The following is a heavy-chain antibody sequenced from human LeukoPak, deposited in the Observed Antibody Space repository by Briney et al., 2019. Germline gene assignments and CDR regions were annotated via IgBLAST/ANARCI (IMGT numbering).Heavy chain of an antibody. CDR2: IYYSGST. J-gene: IGHJ4*02. CDR1: GGSISSYY. V-gene: IGHV4-59*01. Sequence: SETLSLTCTVSGGSISSYYWSWIRQPPGEGLGWVGYIYYSGSTNYNPSLKSRVTISVDTSKNQFSLKLSSVTAADTAVYYCARSQYYDFWSGYYNPYYFDYWGQGTLVTVSS. D-gene: IGHD3-3*01. CDR3: ARSQYYDFWSGYYNPYYFDY.